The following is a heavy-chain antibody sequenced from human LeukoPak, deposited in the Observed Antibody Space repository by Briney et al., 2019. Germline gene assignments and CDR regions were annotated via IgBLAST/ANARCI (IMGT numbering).Heavy chain of an antibody. CDR2: ISSSSSYI. V-gene: IGHV3-21*01. CDR3: AREKGLWFGEIPY. D-gene: IGHD3-10*01. J-gene: IGHJ4*02. Sequence: GGSLRLSCAASGFTFSSYSMNWVRQAPGKGLEWVSSISSSSSYIYYADSVKGRFTISRDNAKNSLYLQMNSLRAEDTAVYYCAREKGLWFGEIPYWGQGTLVTVSS. CDR1: GFTFSSYS.